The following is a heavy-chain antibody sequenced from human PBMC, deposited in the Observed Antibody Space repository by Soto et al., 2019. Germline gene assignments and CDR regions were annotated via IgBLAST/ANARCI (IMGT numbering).Heavy chain of an antibody. D-gene: IGHD4-4*01. J-gene: IGHJ5*02. CDR1: GVSISSYY. CDR3: ARVEATVTTVWFDP. V-gene: IGHV4-59*01. CDR2: IYYSGST. Sequence: SETLSLTCTVSGVSISSYYWRWIRQPPGKGLEWIGYIYYSGSTNYNPSLKSRVTISVDTSKNQFSLKLSSVTAADTAVYYCARVEATVTTVWFDPWGQGTLVTVSS.